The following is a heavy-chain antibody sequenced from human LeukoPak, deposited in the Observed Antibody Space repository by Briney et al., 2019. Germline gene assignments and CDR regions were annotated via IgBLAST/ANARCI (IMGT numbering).Heavy chain of an antibody. CDR1: GSSFTGYW. V-gene: IGHV5-51*01. CDR3: ARRDTVMGNWFDP. J-gene: IGHJ5*02. D-gene: IGHD5-18*01. CDR2: IYLGDSDT. Sequence: GESLKISCKGSGSSFTGYWIGWVRQMPGKGLEWMGIIYLGDSDTRYSPSFQGQVTISADKSISTAYLQWSSLKASDTAMYYCARRDTVMGNWFDPWGQGTLVTVSS.